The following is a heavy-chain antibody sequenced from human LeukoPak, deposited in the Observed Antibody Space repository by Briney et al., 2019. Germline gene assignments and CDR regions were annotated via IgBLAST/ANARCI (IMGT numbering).Heavy chain of an antibody. V-gene: IGHV3-7*01. CDR1: GFTFNKHW. CDR2: IKQDGSEK. D-gene: IGHD6-6*01. Sequence: GGSLRLSCGASGFTFNKHWMTWLREAPGKGLEWVANIKQDGSEKYYVDSVKGRFTFSRDNAKNSLYLQMDSLRAEDTAVYYYARDPGPSIAAWGAFDIWGQGTMVTVSS. J-gene: IGHJ3*02. CDR3: ARDPGPSIAAWGAFDI.